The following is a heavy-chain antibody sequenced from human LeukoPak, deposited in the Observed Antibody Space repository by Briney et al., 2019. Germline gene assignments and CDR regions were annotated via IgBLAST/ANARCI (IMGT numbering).Heavy chain of an antibody. CDR3: ARFGSGSPYFDY. CDR2: ISSSSSYI. D-gene: IGHD3-10*01. Sequence: GGSPRLSCAASGFTFSKYNMNWVRQAPGKGLEWVSSISSSSSYIYYADSVKGRFTISRDNAKNSLYLQMNSLRAEDTAVYYCARFGSGSPYFDYWGQGTLVTVSS. J-gene: IGHJ4*02. CDR1: GFTFSKYN. V-gene: IGHV3-21*01.